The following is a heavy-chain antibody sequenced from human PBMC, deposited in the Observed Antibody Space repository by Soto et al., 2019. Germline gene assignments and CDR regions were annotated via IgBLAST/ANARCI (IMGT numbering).Heavy chain of an antibody. CDR1: GGSFSGYY. V-gene: IGHV4-59*01. J-gene: IGHJ4*02. Sequence: PSETLSLTCAVHGGSFSGYYWDWLRQPPGKELEWIGYVFYSGATNYNPSLKSRVTISIDTSKNQFSLKLSSVTAADTAVYYCAREMTTLGPFDYWGQGTLVTVSS. D-gene: IGHD4-17*01. CDR3: AREMTTLGPFDY. CDR2: VFYSGAT.